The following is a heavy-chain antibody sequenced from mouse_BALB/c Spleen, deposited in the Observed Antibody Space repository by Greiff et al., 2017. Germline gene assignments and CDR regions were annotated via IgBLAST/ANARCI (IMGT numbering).Heavy chain of an antibody. D-gene: IGHD2-4*01. V-gene: IGHV5-15*02. CDR3: ARSYDYGAMDY. Sequence: EVKLMESGGGLVQPGGSRKLSCAASGFTFSDYGMAWVRQAPGKGPEWVAFISNLAYSIYYADTVTGRFTISRENAKNTLYLEMSSLRSEDTAMYYCARSYDYGAMDYWGQGTSVTVSS. CDR1: GFTFSDYG. CDR2: ISNLAYSI. J-gene: IGHJ4*01.